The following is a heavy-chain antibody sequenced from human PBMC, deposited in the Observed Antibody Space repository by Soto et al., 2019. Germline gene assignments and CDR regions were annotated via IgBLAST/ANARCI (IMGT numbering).Heavy chain of an antibody. V-gene: IGHV1-69*06. CDR1: GGTFSSYA. CDR3: ARGTMAAYYYYGMDV. CDR2: IIPIFGTA. J-gene: IGHJ6*02. D-gene: IGHD3-10*01. Sequence: SVKVSCKASGGTFSSYAISWVRQAPGQGLEWMGGIIPIFGTANYAQKFQGRVTITADKSTSTAYMELSSLRSEDTDVYYCARGTMAAYYYYGMDVWGQGTTVTVSS.